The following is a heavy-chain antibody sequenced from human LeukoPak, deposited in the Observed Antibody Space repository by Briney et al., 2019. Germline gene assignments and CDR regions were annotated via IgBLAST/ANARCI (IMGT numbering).Heavy chain of an antibody. CDR2: ISNDGTIK. D-gene: IGHD6-13*01. CDR3: ARGYSSSLS. V-gene: IGHV3-30*19. CDR1: GFTFSRSG. J-gene: IGHJ4*02. Sequence: GGSLRLFCAASGFTFSRSGMHWVRQAPGKGLEWVALISNDGTIKYYGDSVKGRFTISRDNSKNTLYLQMNSLRVEDTAVYYCARGYSSSLSWGQGTLVTVSS.